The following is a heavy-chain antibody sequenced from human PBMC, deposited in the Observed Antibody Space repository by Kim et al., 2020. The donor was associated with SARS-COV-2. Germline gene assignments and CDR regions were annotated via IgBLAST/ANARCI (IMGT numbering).Heavy chain of an antibody. V-gene: IGHV3-23*01. CDR3: ATACWSGYYTRRGDCDSGGVAPDY. CDR2: ICSSGGST. J-gene: IGHJ4*02. CDR1: GFTFSSYA. D-gene: IGHD3-3*01. Sequence: GGSLRLSCTASGFTFSSYAMSWVRQAPGKGLEWVSAICSSGGSTYYADSVKGRFTISRDNSKNTLYLQMNSLRAEDTAVYYCATACWSGYYTRRGDCDSGGVAPDYWGQGTLVTVSS.